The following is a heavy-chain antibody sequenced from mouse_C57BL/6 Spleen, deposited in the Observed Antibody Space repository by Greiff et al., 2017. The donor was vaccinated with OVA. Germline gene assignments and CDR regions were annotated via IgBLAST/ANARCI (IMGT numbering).Heavy chain of an antibody. J-gene: IGHJ2*01. CDR3: ARGDPSYFDY. CDR2: INYDGSST. Sequence: EVKLVESEGGLVQPGSSMKLSCTASGFTFSDYYMAWVRQVPEKGLEWVANINYDGSSTYYLDSLKSRFIISRDNAKNILYLQMSSLKSEDTATDYCARGDPSYFDYWGQGTTLTVSS. V-gene: IGHV5-16*01. CDR1: GFTFSDYY.